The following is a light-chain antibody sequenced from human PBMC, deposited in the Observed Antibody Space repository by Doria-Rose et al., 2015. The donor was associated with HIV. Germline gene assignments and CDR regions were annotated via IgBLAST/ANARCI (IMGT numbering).Light chain of an antibody. CDR3: CSYTTISTYV. Sequence: PASVSGSPGQSITISCIGSSSDVGAYNYVSWYQQHPGKAPKLMIYEVSNRPSGVSDRFSGSKSGNTASLTISGLQAEDEADYYCCSYTTISTYVFGAGTQVTVL. CDR2: EVS. CDR1: SSDVGAYNY. V-gene: IGLV2-14*01. J-gene: IGLJ1*01.